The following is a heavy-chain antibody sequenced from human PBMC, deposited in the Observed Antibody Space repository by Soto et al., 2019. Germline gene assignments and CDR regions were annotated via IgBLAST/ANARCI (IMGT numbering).Heavy chain of an antibody. D-gene: IGHD1-26*01. Sequence: ASVKVSCKASGYTFTSYAMHWVRQAPGQRLEWMGWINAGNGNTKYSQKFQGRVTITRDTSASTAYTELRSLRSDDTAVYYCARGNIVGATAPDYWGQGTLVTVSS. CDR2: INAGNGNT. CDR1: GYTFTSYA. CDR3: ARGNIVGATAPDY. V-gene: IGHV1-3*01. J-gene: IGHJ4*02.